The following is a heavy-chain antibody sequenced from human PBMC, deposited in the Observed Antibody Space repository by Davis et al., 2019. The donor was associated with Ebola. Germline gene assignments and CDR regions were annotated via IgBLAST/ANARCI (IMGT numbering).Heavy chain of an antibody. D-gene: IGHD3-22*01. Sequence: MPGGSLRLSCAASGLSFSTYDMHWVRQPPGKGLEWIGYIYYSGNTHYNPSLKSRVRISIDTSRNQFSLKLSSVTAADTAVYYCASTGNYDSSGYYYPFDYWGQGTLVTVSS. CDR3: ASTGNYDSSGYYYPFDY. CDR1: GLSFSTYD. CDR2: IYYSGNT. J-gene: IGHJ4*02. V-gene: IGHV4-59*04.